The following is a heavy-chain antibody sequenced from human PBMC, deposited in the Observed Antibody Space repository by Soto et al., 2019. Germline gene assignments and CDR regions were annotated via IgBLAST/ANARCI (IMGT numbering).Heavy chain of an antibody. CDR2: ISYDGILK. CDR3: AKDFKVSGGHYGSLNYYYGMDV. D-gene: IGHD3-10*01. Sequence: GGSLRLSCAASGFTFSDFGMHWVRQAPGKGLEWVAIISYDGILKYYADSVKGRFTISRDTSKGAVYLQMNSLKPEDTAVYYCAKDFKVSGGHYGSLNYYYGMDVWGRGPMVTVSS. J-gene: IGHJ6*02. CDR1: GFTFSDFG. V-gene: IGHV3-30*18.